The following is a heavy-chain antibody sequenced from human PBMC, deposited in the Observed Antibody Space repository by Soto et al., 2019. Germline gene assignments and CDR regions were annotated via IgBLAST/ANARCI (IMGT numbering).Heavy chain of an antibody. D-gene: IGHD6-13*01. CDR1: GYTFTGYF. CDR3: ARVAAAGTGYDY. CDR2: INPNSGVT. Sequence: ASVKVSCKASGYTFTGYFIHWVRQAPGEGLDWVGYINPNSGVTKYAPRFQGRVTMTRHTSIRTAYMDLNNLRSDDTAVYYCARVAAAGTGYDYRGQGTLVTVSS. J-gene: IGHJ4*02. V-gene: IGHV1-2*02.